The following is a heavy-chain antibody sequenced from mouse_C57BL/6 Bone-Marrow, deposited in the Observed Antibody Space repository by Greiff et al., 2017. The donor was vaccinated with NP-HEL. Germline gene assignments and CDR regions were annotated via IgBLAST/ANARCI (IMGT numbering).Heavy chain of an antibody. CDR3: ARGGYYSNYFYAMDY. J-gene: IGHJ4*01. V-gene: IGHV1-47*01. CDR2: FHPYNDDT. CDR1: GSTFPTYP. Sequence: VPLQASVAELLNPVASVPMSCTASGSTFPTYPIPWLHQNHGKSLEWIGNFHPYNDDTKYNEKFKGKATLTVEKSSSTVYLELSRLTSDDSAVYYCARGGYYSNYFYAMDYWGQGTSVTVSS. D-gene: IGHD2-5*01.